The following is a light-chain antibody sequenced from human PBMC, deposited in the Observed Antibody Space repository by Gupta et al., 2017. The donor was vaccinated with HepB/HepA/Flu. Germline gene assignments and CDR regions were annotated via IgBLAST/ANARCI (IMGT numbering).Light chain of an antibody. CDR2: GAS. CDR1: QSVSSN. V-gene: IGKV3-15*01. CDR3: QQYKNWPSGT. J-gene: IGKJ1*01. Sequence: EIVMTQSPATLSVSPGERATLSCRASQSVSSNLAWYKQKPGQAPRLLIYGASTRDTGIPARFSGSGYGTEFTLTISSRQSEDFAVYYCQQYKNWPSGTFGQGTKVEIK.